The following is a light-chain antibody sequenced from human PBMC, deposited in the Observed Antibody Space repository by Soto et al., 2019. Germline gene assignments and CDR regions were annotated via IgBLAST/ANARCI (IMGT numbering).Light chain of an antibody. CDR1: QSVSSSY. CDR2: GAS. CDR3: QHRSNWPPYT. Sequence: EIVLTQSPGTLSLSPGERATLSCRASQSVSSSYLAWYQQKPGQAPRLLIYGASTRATGIPDRFSGSGSGTDFTLTISSLEPEDFAVYCCQHRSNWPPYTFGQGTKVDIK. J-gene: IGKJ2*01. V-gene: IGKV3D-20*02.